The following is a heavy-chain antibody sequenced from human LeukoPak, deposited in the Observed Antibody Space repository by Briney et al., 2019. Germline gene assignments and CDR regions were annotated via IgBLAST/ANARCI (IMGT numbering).Heavy chain of an antibody. CDR1: GFIFSTYW. CDR3: ARDNVGASPFDY. V-gene: IGHV3-7*05. Sequence: GGSLRLSRAASGFIFSTYWMSWVRPAPGKGLEWVANINLDGSETHYVDSVKGRFTISRDNAKKSLFLQMSSLRAEDTAVYYCARDNVGASPFDYWGQGTLVTVSS. D-gene: IGHD1-26*01. CDR2: INLDGSET. J-gene: IGHJ4*02.